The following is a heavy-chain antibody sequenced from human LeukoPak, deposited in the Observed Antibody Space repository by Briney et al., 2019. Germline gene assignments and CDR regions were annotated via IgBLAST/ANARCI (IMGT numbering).Heavy chain of an antibody. CDR3: ARDFGSGGHIDY. CDR2: MNPYSGNT. J-gene: IGHJ4*02. D-gene: IGHD2-15*01. V-gene: IGHV1-8*02. CDR1: GYTFTNYD. Sequence: ASVKVSCKASGYTFTNYDINWVRQAPGQGLEWLGWMNPYSGNTGYAQKFQGRVTMTSNTSTSTAYMELSSLRSDDRAVYYCARDFGSGGHIDYWGQGTLVTVSS.